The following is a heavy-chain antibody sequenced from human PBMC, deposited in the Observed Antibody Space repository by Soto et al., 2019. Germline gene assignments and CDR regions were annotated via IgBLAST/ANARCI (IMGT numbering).Heavy chain of an antibody. CDR1: GFTFSIYG. CDR2: ISYDGSNK. CDR3: AKTDGGPLDY. V-gene: IGHV3-30*18. Sequence: GGSLRLSCAASGFTFSIYGMRWVRQAPGKGLEWVAVISYDGSNKYYPDSVKGRFTISRDNSKDTLYLQMNSLRAEDTAVYYCAKTDGGPLDYWGQGTLVTVSS. D-gene: IGHD3-10*01. J-gene: IGHJ4*02.